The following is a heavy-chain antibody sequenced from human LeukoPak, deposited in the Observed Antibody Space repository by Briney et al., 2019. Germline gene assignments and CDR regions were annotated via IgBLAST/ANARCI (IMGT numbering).Heavy chain of an antibody. V-gene: IGHV3-30*03. CDR1: GFTFSSYG. Sequence: PGGSLRLSCAASGFTFSSYGMHWVRQAPGKGLEWVAVISYDGSNKYYADSVKGRFTISRDNSKNTLYLQMNSLRAEDTAVYYCARDGGAWFGEFNPHDYWGQGTLVTVSS. CDR2: ISYDGSNK. J-gene: IGHJ4*02. CDR3: ARDGGAWFGEFNPHDY. D-gene: IGHD3-10*01.